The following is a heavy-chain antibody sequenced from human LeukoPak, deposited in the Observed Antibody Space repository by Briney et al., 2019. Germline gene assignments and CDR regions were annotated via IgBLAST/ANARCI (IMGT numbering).Heavy chain of an antibody. J-gene: IGHJ2*01. CDR1: GGPISSYY. CDR3: ARRDLFYWYFDL. D-gene: IGHD2-21*01. Sequence: SETLSLTCTVSGGPISSYYWSWIRQPPGKGLEWIGYIYYSGSTNYNPSLESRVTISVDTSKNQFSLKLSSVTAADTAVYYCARRDLFYWYFDLWGRGTLVTVSS. CDR2: IYYSGST. V-gene: IGHV4-59*08.